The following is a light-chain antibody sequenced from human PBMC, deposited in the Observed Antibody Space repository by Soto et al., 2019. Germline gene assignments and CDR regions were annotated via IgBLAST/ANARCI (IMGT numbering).Light chain of an antibody. Sequence: DIQMAQSPSSLSASVGDTVTLTCRASQDIGNSLAWLQQKPGRAPKSLISSVSSLQSGVPSRFSGSRYGADFTLTISNLQPEDFATYYSQQYKTYPLTFGGGTKVEIK. V-gene: IGKV1-16*01. CDR3: QQYKTYPLT. J-gene: IGKJ4*02. CDR1: QDIGNS. CDR2: SVS.